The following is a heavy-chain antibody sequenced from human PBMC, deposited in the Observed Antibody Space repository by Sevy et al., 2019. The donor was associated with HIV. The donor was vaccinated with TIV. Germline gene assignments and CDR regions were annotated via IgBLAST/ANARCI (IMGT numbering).Heavy chain of an antibody. CDR3: AKVTYYYGSGSYYTGDAFDI. CDR2: ISWNSGSI. V-gene: IGHV3-9*01. J-gene: IGHJ3*02. Sequence: GGSLRLSCAASGFTFDDYAMHWVRQAPGKGLEWVSAISWNSGSIGYADSVKGRFTISRDNAKNSLYLQMNSLRAEDTALYYCAKVTYYYGSGSYYTGDAFDIWGQGTMVTVSS. D-gene: IGHD3-10*01. CDR1: GFTFDDYA.